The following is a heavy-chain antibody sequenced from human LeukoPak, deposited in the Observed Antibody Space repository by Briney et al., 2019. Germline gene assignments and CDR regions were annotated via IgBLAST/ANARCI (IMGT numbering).Heavy chain of an antibody. CDR2: FDPEDGET. V-gene: IGHV1-24*01. CDR1: GYTLILTELS. J-gene: IGHJ4*02. D-gene: IGHD3-22*01. CDR3: AAASDYYDRSGFYY. Sequence: ASVTVSYKVSGYTLILTELSMHWVRQAPGKGLEWMGGFDPEDGETIYAQKFQGRVNMTEDTSTDTAYMELSSLRSEDTAVYFCAAASDYYDRSGFYYWGQGTLVTVSS.